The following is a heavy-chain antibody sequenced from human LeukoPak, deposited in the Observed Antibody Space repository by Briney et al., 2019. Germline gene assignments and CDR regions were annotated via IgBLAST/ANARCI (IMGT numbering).Heavy chain of an antibody. V-gene: IGHV4-59*01. CDR2: IYHSGST. CDR3: AREKLELSRNDAFDI. CDR1: GGFNTHYY. J-gene: IGHJ3*02. D-gene: IGHD1-7*01. Sequence: SETLSLTCSVSGGFNTHYYWSWIRQPPGKGLEWIGYIYHSGSTNYNPSLKSRVTISVDTSKNQFSLKLSTVTAADTAVYYCAREKLELSRNDAFDIWGQGTLVTVSS.